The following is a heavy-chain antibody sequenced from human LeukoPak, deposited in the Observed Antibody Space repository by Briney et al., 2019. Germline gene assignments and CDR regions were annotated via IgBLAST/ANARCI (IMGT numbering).Heavy chain of an antibody. CDR3: ARARRSSWYEPFEP. CDR2: IYTSGST. J-gene: IGHJ5*02. D-gene: IGHD6-13*01. CDR1: GGSLSSYY. Sequence: PSETLSLTCTVSGGSLSSYYWSWLRQPAGKGLEWIGRIYTSGSTNYNPSLKSQVTMSVDTSKNQFSLKMSSVTAADTAVYYCARARRSSWYEPFEPSGEGTLGTVSS. V-gene: IGHV4-4*07.